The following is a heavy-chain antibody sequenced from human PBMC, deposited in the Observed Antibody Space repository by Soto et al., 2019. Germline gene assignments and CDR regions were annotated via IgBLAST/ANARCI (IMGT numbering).Heavy chain of an antibody. Sequence: QLQLQESGPGLVKPSETLSLTCIVSGGSISSSSNYWGWIRQPPGKGLEWIGSIYYSGSTYYNPSLTSRVTISVDTSKNQFSLKLSSVTAADTAVYYCATYASGSSPTDYWGQGTLVTVSS. V-gene: IGHV4-39*07. CDR1: GGSISSSSNY. D-gene: IGHD3-10*01. J-gene: IGHJ4*02. CDR2: IYYSGST. CDR3: ATYASGSSPTDY.